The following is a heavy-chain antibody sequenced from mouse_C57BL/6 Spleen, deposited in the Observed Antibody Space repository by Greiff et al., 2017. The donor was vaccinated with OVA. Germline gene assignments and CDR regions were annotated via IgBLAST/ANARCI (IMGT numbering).Heavy chain of an antibody. CDR1: GYTFTSYW. V-gene: IGHV1-50*01. CDR3: AKLDPPSYYGSSGPY. Sequence: QVQLQQPGAELVKPGASVKLSCKASGYTFTSYWMQWVKQRPGQGLEWIGEIDPSYSYTNYNQKFKGKATLTVDTSSSTAYMQLSSLTSEDSAVYYCAKLDPPSYYGSSGPYWGQGTLVTVSA. J-gene: IGHJ3*01. D-gene: IGHD1-1*01. CDR2: IDPSYSYT.